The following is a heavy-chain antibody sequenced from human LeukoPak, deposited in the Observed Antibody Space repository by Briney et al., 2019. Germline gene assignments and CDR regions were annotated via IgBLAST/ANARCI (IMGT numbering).Heavy chain of an antibody. J-gene: IGHJ4*02. V-gene: IGHV4-59*01. Sequence: SETLSLTCTVSGGSISAYYWSWIRQPPGKGLEWIGYIHYSGTTNYYPSLKSRVTIALDTSKNQFSLKLNSVTAADTAVYYCARDLYSGCGSFDYWGQGALVTVSS. D-gene: IGHD5-12*01. CDR3: ARDLYSGCGSFDY. CDR1: GGSISAYY. CDR2: IHYSGTT.